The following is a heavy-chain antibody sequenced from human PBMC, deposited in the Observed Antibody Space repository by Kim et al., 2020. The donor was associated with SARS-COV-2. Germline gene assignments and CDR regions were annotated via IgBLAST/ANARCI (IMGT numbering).Heavy chain of an antibody. CDR3: ARPRTSLLYCNGGSCYSYYMDV. D-gene: IGHD2-15*01. CDR2: IYYSGST. V-gene: IGHV4-39*02. CDR1: GGSISSSSYY. J-gene: IGHJ6*03. Sequence: SQTLSLTCSVSGGSISSSSYYWGWIRQPPGKGLEWIGSIYYSGSTYYNSSLKSRVTISVDTSKNHLSLKLSSVTAADTAVYYCARPRTSLLYCNGGSCYSYYMDVWGKGTTGTVSS.